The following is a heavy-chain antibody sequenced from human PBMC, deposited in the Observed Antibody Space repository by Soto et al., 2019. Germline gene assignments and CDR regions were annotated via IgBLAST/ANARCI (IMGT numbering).Heavy chain of an antibody. CDR1: GFSLSSRGMR. D-gene: IGHD3-22*01. J-gene: IGHJ4*02. CDR3: ARMAYYYDSSGSHYYDY. CDR2: IDCDDYK. V-gene: IGHV2-70*04. Sequence: GPTLVNPTQTLTLTCTFSGFSLSSRGMRVSWIRQPPGKALEWLARIDCDDYKFYTTSLQTSLTISEDTSKNQVVLTLTNTDPADTATYYCARMAYYYDSSGSHYYDYWGQGTLVTVSS.